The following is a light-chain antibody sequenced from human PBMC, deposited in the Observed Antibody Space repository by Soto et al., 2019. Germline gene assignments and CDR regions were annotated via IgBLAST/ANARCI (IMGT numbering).Light chain of an antibody. CDR1: SSNIGSNT. CDR3: AAWDDSLHGYV. CDR2: SDN. V-gene: IGLV1-44*01. J-gene: IGLJ1*01. Sequence: QSVLTQPPSASGTPGQRVTISCSGSSSNIGSNTVNWYQQLPGTAPKLLIYSDNQRPSGVPDRFSGSKSGTSASLAISGLQSDDESDYYCAAWDDSLHGYVFGTVTKLTVL.